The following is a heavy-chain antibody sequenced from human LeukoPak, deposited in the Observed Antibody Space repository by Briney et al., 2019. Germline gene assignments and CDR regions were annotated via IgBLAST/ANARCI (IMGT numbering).Heavy chain of an antibody. V-gene: IGHV3-66*01. CDR1: GFSVSSNY. CDR3: AKERSLEIAVAGTIFDY. CDR2: IYSGGDT. J-gene: IGHJ4*02. Sequence: GGSLRLSCAASGFSVSSNYMGWVRQAPGKGLEWVSVIYSGGDTYYADSVKGRFTISRDNPKNMIYLEMSSLKAEDTAVYYCAKERSLEIAVAGTIFDYWGQGTLVTVSS. D-gene: IGHD6-19*01.